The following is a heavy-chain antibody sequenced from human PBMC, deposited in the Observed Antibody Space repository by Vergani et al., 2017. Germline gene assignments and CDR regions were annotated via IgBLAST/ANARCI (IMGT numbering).Heavy chain of an antibody. CDR3: ARDRVAASTAKDYYYYGMDV. CDR2: ISGSGGST. J-gene: IGHJ6*02. Sequence: EVQLLESGGGLVQPGGSLRLSCAASGFTFSSYAMSWVRQAPGKGLEWVSAISGSGGSTYYADSVKGRFTISRDNSKNTLYLQMNSLRAEDTAVYYCARDRVAASTAKDYYYYGMDVWGQGTTVTVSS. V-gene: IGHV3-23*01. CDR1: GFTFSSYA. D-gene: IGHD6-13*01.